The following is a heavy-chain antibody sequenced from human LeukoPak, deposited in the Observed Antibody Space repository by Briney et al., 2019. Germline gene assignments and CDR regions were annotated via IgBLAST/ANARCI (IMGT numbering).Heavy chain of an antibody. D-gene: IGHD1-1*01. Sequence: SETLSLTCTVSGGSLSSDDYYWSWIRQAPGKGLEWIGHIYHSGSTYYNPSLKSRVTISVDRSKNQFSLKLSSVTAADTAVYYCARYRGIEYNWNDVGNWFDPWGQGTLVTVSS. CDR1: GGSLSSDDYY. V-gene: IGHV4-30-2*01. J-gene: IGHJ5*02. CDR3: ARYRGIEYNWNDVGNWFDP. CDR2: IYHSGST.